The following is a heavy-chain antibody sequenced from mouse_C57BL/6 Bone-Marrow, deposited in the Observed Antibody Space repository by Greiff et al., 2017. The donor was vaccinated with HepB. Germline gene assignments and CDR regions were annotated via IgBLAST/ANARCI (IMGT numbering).Heavy chain of an antibody. V-gene: IGHV5-6*01. D-gene: IGHD1-1*01. Sequence: EVQLVESGGDLVKPGGSLKLSCAASGFTFSSYGMSWVRQTPDKRLEWVATISSGGSYTYYPDSGKGRYTIARDKAENTLYLQMSSLRSEDTAMYYWAKHDYYGGSNPYFGVWGTGTTVTVAS. J-gene: IGHJ1*03. CDR3: AKHDYYGGSNPYFGV. CDR2: ISSGGSYT. CDR1: GFTFSSYG.